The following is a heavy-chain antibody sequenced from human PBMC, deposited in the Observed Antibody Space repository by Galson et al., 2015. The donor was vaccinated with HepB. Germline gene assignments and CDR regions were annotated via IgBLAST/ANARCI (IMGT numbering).Heavy chain of an antibody. Sequence: SVKVSCKASGGTFSSYAISWVRQAPGQGLEWMGGIIPIFGTANYAQKFQGRVTITADESTSTAYMELSSLRSEDTAVYYCARKGVMVYPPYNRGFSWFDPWGQGTLVTVSS. CDR2: IIPIFGTA. V-gene: IGHV1-69*13. CDR1: GGTFSSYA. J-gene: IGHJ5*02. CDR3: ARKGVMVYPPYNRGFSWFDP. D-gene: IGHD2-8*01.